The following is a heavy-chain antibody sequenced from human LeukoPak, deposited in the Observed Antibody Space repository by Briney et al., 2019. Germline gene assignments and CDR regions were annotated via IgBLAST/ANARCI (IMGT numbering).Heavy chain of an antibody. Sequence: WASVKVSCKASGYTFTGYHMHWVRRAPGQGLEWMGRITPNSGDTNYAQKFQGRVTMTRDTSISTAYMELSRLRSDDTAVYYCARDYCSSTSCLFDYWGQGALVTVSS. CDR3: ARDYCSSTSCLFDY. V-gene: IGHV1-2*06. CDR2: ITPNSGDT. D-gene: IGHD2-2*01. CDR1: GYTFTGYH. J-gene: IGHJ4*02.